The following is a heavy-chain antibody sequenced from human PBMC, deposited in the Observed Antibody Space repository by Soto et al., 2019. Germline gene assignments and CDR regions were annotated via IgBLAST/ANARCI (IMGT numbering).Heavy chain of an antibody. J-gene: IGHJ4*02. CDR3: ARAPPPPEGLWFGELPVFDY. V-gene: IGHV1-46*03. CDR2: INPSGGST. D-gene: IGHD3-10*01. CDR1: GYTFTSYY. Sequence: ASVKVSCKASGYTFTSYYMHWVRQAPGQGLEWMGIINPSGGSTSYAQKFQGRVTMTRDTSTSTVYMELSSLRSEDTAVYYCARAPPPPEGLWFGELPVFDYWGQGTLVTVSS.